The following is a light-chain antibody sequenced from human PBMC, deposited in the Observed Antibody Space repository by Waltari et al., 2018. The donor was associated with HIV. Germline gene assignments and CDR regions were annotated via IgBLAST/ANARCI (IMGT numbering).Light chain of an antibody. CDR1: QSVSTD. Sequence: EIVMTQSPATVSVSLGERVTLSCRASQSVSTDVAWYQQKPGQAPRLLIHDASKRATGLPGRFSGSGSGTEFTLTISSLQSEDLTLYYCQQYNTWPLNFGQGTKLEI. V-gene: IGKV3-15*01. CDR2: DAS. CDR3: QQYNTWPLN. J-gene: IGKJ2*01.